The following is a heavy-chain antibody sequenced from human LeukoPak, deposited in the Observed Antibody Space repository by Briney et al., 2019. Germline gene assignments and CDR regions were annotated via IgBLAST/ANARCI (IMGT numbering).Heavy chain of an antibody. CDR1: GGTFSSYA. CDR2: IIPILGIA. D-gene: IGHD4-11*01. J-gene: IGHJ4*02. Sequence: SVKVSCKASGGTFSSYAISWVRQAPGQGLEWMGRIIPILGIANYAQKFQGRVTITADKSTSTAYMELSSLRSEDSAVYYCARWTTTYLDYWGQGTLVTVSS. V-gene: IGHV1-69*04. CDR3: ARWTTTYLDY.